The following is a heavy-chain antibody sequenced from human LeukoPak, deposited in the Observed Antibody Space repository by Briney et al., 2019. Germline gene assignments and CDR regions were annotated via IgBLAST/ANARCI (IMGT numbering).Heavy chain of an antibody. V-gene: IGHV3-23*01. CDR2: ISGTDTNT. D-gene: IGHD1-14*01. J-gene: IGHJ4*02. CDR3: AIREPIGY. CDR1: GFTFSSYA. Sequence: GGSLRLSCAASGFTFSSYAMSWVRQAPGKGLEWVSAISGTDTNTYYADSVKGWFTISRDNSKNTLYLQMNSLRAEDTAVYYCAIREPIGYWGQGALVTVSS.